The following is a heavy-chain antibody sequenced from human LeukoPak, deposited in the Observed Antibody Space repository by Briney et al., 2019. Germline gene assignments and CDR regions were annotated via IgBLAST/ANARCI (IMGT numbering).Heavy chain of an antibody. CDR1: GFTFSSYS. CDR2: ISSSSTI. CDR3: ARDYRSSFDY. V-gene: IGHV3-48*04. D-gene: IGHD6-6*01. J-gene: IGHJ4*02. Sequence: GGSLRLSCAASGFTFSSYSMNWVRQAPGKGLEWVSYISSSSTIYYADSVKGRFTISRDNAKNSLYLQMNSLRAEDTAVYYCARDYRSSFDYWGQGTLVTVSS.